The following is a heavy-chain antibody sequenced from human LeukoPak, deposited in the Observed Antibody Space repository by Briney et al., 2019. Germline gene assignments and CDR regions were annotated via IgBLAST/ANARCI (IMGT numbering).Heavy chain of an antibody. CDR3: AKDMGSSWFHDAFDI. CDR2: ISWNGGSI. J-gene: IGHJ3*02. Sequence: GGSLRLSCAASGFTFSSYAMHWVQQAPGKGLEWVSGISWNGGSIGYADSVKGRFTISRDNAKNSLYLQMNSLRAEDTALYYCAKDMGSSWFHDAFDIWGQGTMVTVSS. D-gene: IGHD6-13*01. CDR1: GFTFSSYA. V-gene: IGHV3-9*01.